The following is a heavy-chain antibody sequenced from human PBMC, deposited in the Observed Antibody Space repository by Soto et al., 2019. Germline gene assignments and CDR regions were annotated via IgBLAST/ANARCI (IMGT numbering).Heavy chain of an antibody. CDR3: ARSWVDYGDYVDYYYYGMDV. CDR1: GGTFSSYA. Sequence: ASVKVSCKASGGTFSSYAISWVRQAPGQGLEWMGGIIPIFGTANYAQKFQGRVTITADESTSTAYMELSSLRSEDTAVYYCARSWVDYGDYVDYYYYGMDVWGQGTTVTVSS. J-gene: IGHJ6*02. CDR2: IIPIFGTA. V-gene: IGHV1-69*13. D-gene: IGHD4-17*01.